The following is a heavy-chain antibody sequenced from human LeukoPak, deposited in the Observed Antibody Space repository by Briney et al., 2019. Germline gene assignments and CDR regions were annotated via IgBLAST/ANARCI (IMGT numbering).Heavy chain of an antibody. Sequence: GGSLRLSCAASGLTVSSNYMSWVRQAPGKGLEWVSVIYSGGSTYYADSVKGRFTISRDNSKNTLYLQMNSLRAEDTAVYYCARTGLDGSLSFDYWGQGTLVTVSS. D-gene: IGHD3/OR15-3a*01. CDR2: IYSGGST. J-gene: IGHJ4*02. V-gene: IGHV3-53*01. CDR3: ARTGLDGSLSFDY. CDR1: GLTVSSNY.